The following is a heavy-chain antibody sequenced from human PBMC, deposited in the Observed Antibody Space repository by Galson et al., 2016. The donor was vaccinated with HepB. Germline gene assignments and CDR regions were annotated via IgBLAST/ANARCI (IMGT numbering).Heavy chain of an antibody. Sequence: SLRLSCAASGFTFSTYAMHWVRQAPGKGLEWVAVISYDGSNKYYADSVKGRFTISRDNSKNTLYLQINSLRVEDTGVYYCARVGQVGRAVYYYNGMDVWGQGTTVTVSS. CDR2: ISYDGSNK. D-gene: IGHD3/OR15-3a*01. CDR3: ARVGQVGRAVYYYNGMDV. J-gene: IGHJ6*02. CDR1: GFTFSTYA. V-gene: IGHV3-30-3*01.